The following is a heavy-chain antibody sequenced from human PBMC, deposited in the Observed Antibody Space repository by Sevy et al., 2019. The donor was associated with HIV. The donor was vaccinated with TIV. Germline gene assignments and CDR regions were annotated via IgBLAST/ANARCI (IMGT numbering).Heavy chain of an antibody. CDR1: GFPFGSYG. Sequence: GGSLRLSCAASGFPFGSYGMSWVRLAPGKGLEWVSTITNAGGTTYYADSVKGRFTISRDNSRNTLYLQMNSLRADDTAIYYCAKESYSNWFDPWGQGTLVTVSS. J-gene: IGHJ5*02. CDR2: ITNAGGTT. CDR3: AKESYSNWFDP. V-gene: IGHV3-23*01. D-gene: IGHD4-4*01.